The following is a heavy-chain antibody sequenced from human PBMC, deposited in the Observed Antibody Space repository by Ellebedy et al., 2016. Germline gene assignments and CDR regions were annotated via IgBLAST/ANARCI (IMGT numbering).Heavy chain of an antibody. CDR1: GYSFTSYW. J-gene: IGHJ6*02. V-gene: IGHV5-51*01. CDR2: IYPGDSDT. D-gene: IGHD3-10*01. CDR3: ASPYGSGNPYYYGMDV. Sequence: GESLKISXKGSGYSFTSYWIGWVRQMPGKGLEWMGIIYPGDSDTRYSPSFQGQVTISADKSISTAYLQWSSLKASDTAMYYCASPYGSGNPYYYGMDVWGQGTTVTVSS.